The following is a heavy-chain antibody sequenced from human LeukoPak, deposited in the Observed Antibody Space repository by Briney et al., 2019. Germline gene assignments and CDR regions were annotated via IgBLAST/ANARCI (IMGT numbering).Heavy chain of an antibody. CDR3: ARGVAPDY. Sequence: SETLSLTCAVYGGSFSGYYWSWIRQPPGKGLEWIGEINHSGSTNYNPSLKSRVTISVDTSKNQFSLKLSSVTAADTAVYYCARGVAPDYWGQGTLVTVSS. CDR1: GGSFSGYY. V-gene: IGHV4-34*01. J-gene: IGHJ4*02. D-gene: IGHD2-15*01. CDR2: INHSGST.